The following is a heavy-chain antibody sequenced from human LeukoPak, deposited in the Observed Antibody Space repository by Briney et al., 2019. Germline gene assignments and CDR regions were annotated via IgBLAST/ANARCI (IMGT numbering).Heavy chain of an antibody. V-gene: IGHV3-11*04. J-gene: IGHJ3*02. CDR1: GFTFSDYY. CDR2: ISSSSSTI. CDR3: ARDSYDYVWGSYRDAFDI. D-gene: IGHD3-16*02. Sequence: AGGSLRLSCAASGFTFSDYYMSWIRQAPGKGLEWVSYISSSSSTIYYADSVKGRFTISRDNAKNSLYLQMNSLRDEDTAVYYCARDSYDYVWGSYRDAFDIWGQGTMVTVSS.